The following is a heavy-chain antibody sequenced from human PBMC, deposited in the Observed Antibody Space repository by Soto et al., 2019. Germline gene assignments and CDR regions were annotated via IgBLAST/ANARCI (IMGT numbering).Heavy chain of an antibody. V-gene: IGHV3-33*01. CDR2: IWYDGGIK. CDR1: GFTFHTYG. Sequence: RLSCAASGFTFHTYGMHWVRQIPGKGLQWVAIIWYDGGIKYYADSVRGRFTISRDNSKNTLYLQMNSLRDEDTAVYYCARIDCTGDNCNPYYHYGMDVWGQGTTVTVSS. D-gene: IGHD2-8*02. CDR3: ARIDCTGDNCNPYYHYGMDV. J-gene: IGHJ6*02.